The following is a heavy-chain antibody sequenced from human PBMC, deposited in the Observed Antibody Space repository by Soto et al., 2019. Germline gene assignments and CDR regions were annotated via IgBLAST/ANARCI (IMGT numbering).Heavy chain of an antibody. D-gene: IGHD4-17*01. Sequence: SLRLSCAASGFTFSSYAMSWVRQAPGKGLEWVSGISGSGLSTNYADSVKGRFTISRDNSKNTLYLQMNSLRAEDTAVYYCAKMTTRRFDYSSQGSQVTV. CDR3: AKMTTRRFDY. J-gene: IGHJ4*02. CDR2: ISGSGLST. V-gene: IGHV3-23*01. CDR1: GFTFSSYA.